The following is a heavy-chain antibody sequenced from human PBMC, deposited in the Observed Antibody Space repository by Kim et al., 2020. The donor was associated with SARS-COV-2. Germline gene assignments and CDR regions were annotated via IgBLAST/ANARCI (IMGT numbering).Heavy chain of an antibody. CDR3: ARGGGVYNPYYFDL. CDR2: ISDSGTT. Sequence: SETLSLTCTVSGVSISGTFWHWIRQPPGKGLEWIGYISDSGTTNYKPSVKSRVTISGDTSKNQFSLKMLSVTTADTAIYYCARGGGVYNPYYFDLWGQGTLVAVSS. V-gene: IGHV4-59*01. CDR1: GVSISGTF. D-gene: IGHD3-10*01. J-gene: IGHJ4*02.